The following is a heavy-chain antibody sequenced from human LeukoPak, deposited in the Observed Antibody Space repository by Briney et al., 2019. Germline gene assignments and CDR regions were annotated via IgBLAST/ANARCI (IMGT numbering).Heavy chain of an antibody. V-gene: IGHV4-39*07. J-gene: IGHJ4*02. CDR1: GGSISSSSYY. CDR2: IYYSGST. D-gene: IGHD6-6*01. CDR3: ARGKAARDHFDY. Sequence: KTSETLSLTCTVSGGSISSSSYYWGWIRQPPGKGLEWIGSIYYSGSTYYNPSLKSRVTISVDTSKSQFSLKLSSVTAADTAVYYCARGKAARDHFDYWGQGTLVTVSS.